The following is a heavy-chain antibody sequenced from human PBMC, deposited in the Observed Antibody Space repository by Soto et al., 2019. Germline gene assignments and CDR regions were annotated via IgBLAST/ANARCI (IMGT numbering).Heavy chain of an antibody. CDR3: AKTSSRFFEWLFHPVIEY. J-gene: IGHJ4*02. CDR1: GFTFSSYG. Sequence: GGSLRLSCAASGFTFSSYGMHWVRQAPGKGLEWVAVISYNGSNKYYADSVKGRFTISRDNSKNTLYLQMNSLRAEDTAVYYCAKTSSRFFEWLFHPVIEYWGQGTLVTVSS. V-gene: IGHV3-30*18. D-gene: IGHD3-3*01. CDR2: ISYNGSNK.